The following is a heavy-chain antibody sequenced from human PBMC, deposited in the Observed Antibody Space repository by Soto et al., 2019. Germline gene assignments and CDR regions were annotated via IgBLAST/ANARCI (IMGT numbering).Heavy chain of an antibody. CDR1: GFTFSSYA. V-gene: IGHV3-30-3*01. Sequence: GGSLRLSCAASGFTFSSYAMHWVRQAPGKGLEWVAVISYDGSNKYYADSVKGRFTISRDNSKNTLYLQMNSLRGEDTAVYYCARATFILYGDYVSYYFDYWGQGTLVTVSS. D-gene: IGHD4-17*01. CDR2: ISYDGSNK. J-gene: IGHJ4*02. CDR3: ARATFILYGDYVSYYFDY.